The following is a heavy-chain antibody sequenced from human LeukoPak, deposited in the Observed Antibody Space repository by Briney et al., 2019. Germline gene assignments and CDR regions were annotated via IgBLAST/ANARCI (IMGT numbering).Heavy chain of an antibody. J-gene: IGHJ3*02. D-gene: IGHD1-26*01. CDR1: GFTFSTYT. CDR2: ISSGGTYI. V-gene: IGHV3-21*01. Sequence: GGSLRLSCAASGFTFSTYTMNWVRQAPGKGLEWVSCISSGGTYIYYADSVKGRFTISRDNAKNSLYLQMNSLRAEDTAVYYCAREGADAFDIWGQGTTVTVSS. CDR3: AREGADAFDI.